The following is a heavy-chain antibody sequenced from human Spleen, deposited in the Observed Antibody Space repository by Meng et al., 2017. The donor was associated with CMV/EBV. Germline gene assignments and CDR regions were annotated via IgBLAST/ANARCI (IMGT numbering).Heavy chain of an antibody. CDR1: GYSFTGYF. D-gene: IGHD3-10*01. J-gene: IGHJ4*02. CDR2: INPSNGVT. Sequence: VSCKASGYSFTGYFIHWVRQAPGQGLEWMGWINPSNGVTNFVREFQGRVTLTRDTSITTTSMELSGLRSDDTAVYYCARAPLSGFDYWGQGTLVTVSS. V-gene: IGHV1-2*02. CDR3: ARAPLSGFDY.